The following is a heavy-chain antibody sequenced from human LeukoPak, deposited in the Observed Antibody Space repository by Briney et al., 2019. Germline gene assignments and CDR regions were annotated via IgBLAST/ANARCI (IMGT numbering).Heavy chain of an antibody. Sequence: KTGGSLRLSCAASGFTFTTYSMNWVRQAPGKGLEWVSSISSSNSYIYYADSVKGRFTISRDNAKNSLYLQMNSLRAEDTAVYYCARDYYGDYYFDYWGQGTLVTVSS. J-gene: IGHJ4*02. CDR2: ISSSNSYI. CDR1: GFTFTTYS. CDR3: ARDYYGDYYFDY. D-gene: IGHD4-17*01. V-gene: IGHV3-21*01.